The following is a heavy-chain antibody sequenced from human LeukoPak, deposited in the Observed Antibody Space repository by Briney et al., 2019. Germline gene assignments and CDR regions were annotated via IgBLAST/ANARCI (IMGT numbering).Heavy chain of an antibody. CDR2: IKEDGSEK. Sequence: GGSLRLSCAASRFTFTTRWMNWVRQAPGKGLEWVAIIKEDGSEKLYVDSVKGRFTISRDNAKNSLYLQMDNLRAEDTAVYYCASGRGWTFEYWGQGTQVTVSS. CDR1: RFTFTTRW. CDR3: ASGRGWTFEY. V-gene: IGHV3-7*01. D-gene: IGHD6-19*01. J-gene: IGHJ4*02.